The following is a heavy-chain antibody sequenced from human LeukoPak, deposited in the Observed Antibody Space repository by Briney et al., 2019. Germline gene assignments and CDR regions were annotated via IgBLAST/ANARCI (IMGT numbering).Heavy chain of an antibody. V-gene: IGHV3-7*05. D-gene: IGHD3-10*01. CDR2: INEDGSEE. Sequence: GGSLRLSCAASGSTFTSFWMSWVRQAPGTGLQWLANINEDGSEEYYVDSVEGRFTISRDNAKNSVNLQMNSLRVDDTAVYYCARVGWHDGSDYWGPGTLVTVSS. CDR1: GSTFTSFW. J-gene: IGHJ4*02. CDR3: ARVGWHDGSDY.